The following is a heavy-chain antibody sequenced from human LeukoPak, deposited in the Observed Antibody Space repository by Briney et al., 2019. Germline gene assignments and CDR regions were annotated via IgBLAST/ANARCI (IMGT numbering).Heavy chain of an antibody. CDR2: IYYSAST. V-gene: IGHV4-39*07. J-gene: IGHJ4*02. CDR3: AILTCSGGSCPPYFDY. D-gene: IGHD2-15*01. Sequence: SETLSLTCTVSGGSISSSSYYWGWIRQPPGKGLEWIGSIYYSASTYYNPSLKSRVTISVDTSKNQFSLKLSSVTAADTAVYYCAILTCSGGSCPPYFDYWGQGTLVTVSS. CDR1: GGSISSSSYY.